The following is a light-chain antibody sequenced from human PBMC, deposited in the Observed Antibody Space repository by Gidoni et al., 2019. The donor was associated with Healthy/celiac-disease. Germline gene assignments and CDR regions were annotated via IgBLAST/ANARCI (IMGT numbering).Light chain of an antibody. CDR3: QAWDSSTVV. Sequence: SYELTQPPSVSVSPGPTASITCSGDKLGDKYACWYQQKPGQSPVLVIYQDSKRPSGIPERLSGSNSGNTATLTITWTPAMDEADYYCQAWDSSTVVFGGGTKLTVL. CDR2: QDS. CDR1: KLGDKY. J-gene: IGLJ2*01. V-gene: IGLV3-1*01.